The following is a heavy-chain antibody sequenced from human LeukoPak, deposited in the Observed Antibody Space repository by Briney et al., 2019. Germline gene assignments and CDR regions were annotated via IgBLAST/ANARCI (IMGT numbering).Heavy chain of an antibody. J-gene: IGHJ4*02. CDR1: GGSISSGGYY. Sequence: SETLSLTCTVSGGSISSGGYYWSWIRQHPGKGLEWIGYIYYSGSTYYNPSLKGRVTISVDTSKNQFSLKLSSVTAADTAVYYCARIDFVDYYFDYWGQGTLVTVSS. V-gene: IGHV4-31*03. CDR3: ARIDFVDYYFDY. CDR2: IYYSGST. D-gene: IGHD2-21*01.